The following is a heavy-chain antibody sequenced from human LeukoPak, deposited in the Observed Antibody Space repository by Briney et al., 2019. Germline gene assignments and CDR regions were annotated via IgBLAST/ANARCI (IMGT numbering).Heavy chain of an antibody. CDR3: ASWSGCGEILYDVWDAFDI. CDR1: SGSISSYY. J-gene: IGHJ3*02. Sequence: SETLSLTCTVSSGSISSYYWSWLPQPPGKGLEWGGYIYYSRSNNYNPSLKSRVTISVNTSKNQYSLKLSFETAADTAVYYCASWSGCGEILYDVWDAFDIWGQGTMVTVSS. CDR2: IYYSRSN. D-gene: IGHD3-10*01. V-gene: IGHV4-59*01.